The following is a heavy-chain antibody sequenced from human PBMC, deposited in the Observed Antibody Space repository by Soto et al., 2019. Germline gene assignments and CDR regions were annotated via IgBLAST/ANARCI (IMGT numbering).Heavy chain of an antibody. D-gene: IGHD2-8*01. J-gene: IGHJ6*02. V-gene: IGHV1-18*01. CDR1: GYTFTRYG. CDR2: ISGYNGDT. CDR3: AKNGQPPYYYYGMDV. Sequence: QGQLVQSGGEAKKPGASVKVSCKASGYTFTRYGISWVRQAPGQGLEWMGWISGYNGDTKYAQKFQGRVTMTIDTSTSKAYMELRSLTSDDTAVYYCAKNGQPPYYYYGMDVWGQGTTVTVSS.